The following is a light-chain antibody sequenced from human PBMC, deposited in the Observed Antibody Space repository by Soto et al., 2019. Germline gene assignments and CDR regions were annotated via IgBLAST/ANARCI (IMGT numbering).Light chain of an antibody. J-gene: IGKJ2*01. CDR3: HQYDKAPQT. V-gene: IGKV3-20*01. CDR1: QYMTRTY. Sequence: EIVLMQSPGTLSLSPGERATLSCRASQYMTRTYIAWYQQKPGQAPRLLIYAASNRATGIPDKFSGSGSGADYSLTISRLEPEDSAVYYCHQYDKAPQTFCQGTKVEIK. CDR2: AAS.